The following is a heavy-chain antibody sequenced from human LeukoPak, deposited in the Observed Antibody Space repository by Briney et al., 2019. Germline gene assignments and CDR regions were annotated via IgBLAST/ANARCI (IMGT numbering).Heavy chain of an antibody. CDR1: GGTFNNYA. V-gene: IGHV1-69*13. CDR3: ARIMEYCSSTSCYYGMDV. D-gene: IGHD2-2*01. Sequence: SVKLSCKPSGGTFNNYAINWVRQAPGQGPEWMGGIIPLFRTANYAQNSQGRVTITADESTRTAYMELSSLRSEDTAVYYCARIMEYCSSTSCYYGMDVWGQGTTVTVSS. CDR2: IIPLFRTA. J-gene: IGHJ6*02.